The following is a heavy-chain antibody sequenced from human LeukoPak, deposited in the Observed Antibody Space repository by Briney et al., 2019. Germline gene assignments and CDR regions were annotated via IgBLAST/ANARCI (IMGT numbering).Heavy chain of an antibody. J-gene: IGHJ4*02. CDR3: TKDDAWLRYAC. V-gene: IGHV3-23*01. CDR2: MSGSGDIT. Sequence: GGSLRLSCTVSGFTVSSNSMSWVRQAPGKGLGWVSAMSGSGDITYYADSVKGRFTVSRDNFKNTLYLQMNSLRTEDTAVYFCTKDDAWLRYACWGPGTLVTVSS. D-gene: IGHD5-12*01. CDR1: GFTVSSNS.